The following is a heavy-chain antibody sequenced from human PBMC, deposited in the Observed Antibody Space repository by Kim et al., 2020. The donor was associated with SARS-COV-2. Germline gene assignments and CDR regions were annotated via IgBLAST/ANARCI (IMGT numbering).Heavy chain of an antibody. D-gene: IGHD6-13*01. CDR2: VSSSGTFK. J-gene: IGHJ4*01. V-gene: IGHV3-21*06. Sequence: GGSLRLSCTGSGFTFRDYGVNWVRQAPGKRLDWVAFVSSSGTFKWYADSLRGRFTISKDNAKNSVYLQIDSLRADDSALYYCARERVLLAAAPHCFEYWG. CDR1: GFTFRDYG. CDR3: ARERVLLAAAPHCFEY.